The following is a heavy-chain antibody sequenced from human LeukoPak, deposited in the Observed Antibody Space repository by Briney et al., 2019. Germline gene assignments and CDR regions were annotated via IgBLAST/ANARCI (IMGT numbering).Heavy chain of an antibody. D-gene: IGHD6-6*01. CDR2: INPNNGGT. Sequence: ASVKVSCKASGHTFTDYYMHWVRQAPGQGLEWMGRINPNNGGTSYAQKFQGRVTMTRDTSISTAYMELSRLKSDDTAVYYCARGIAATRGFWGQGTLVTVSS. V-gene: IGHV1-2*06. J-gene: IGHJ4*02. CDR3: ARGIAATRGF. CDR1: GHTFTDYY.